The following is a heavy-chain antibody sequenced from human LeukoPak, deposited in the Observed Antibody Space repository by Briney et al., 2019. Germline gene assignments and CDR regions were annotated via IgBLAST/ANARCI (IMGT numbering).Heavy chain of an antibody. CDR3: ARDLWTSRDYYGMDV. D-gene: IGHD2/OR15-2a*01. Sequence: GGSLRLSCAASGFTFSSDAMSWVRQAPGKGLEWVSSMSSTSKYKYYADSVKGRFTISRDNAKNSLYLQMNSLRADDTAVYYCARDLWTSRDYYGMDVWGQGTTVTVSS. CDR1: GFTFSSDA. J-gene: IGHJ6*02. CDR2: MSSTSKYK. V-gene: IGHV3-21*01.